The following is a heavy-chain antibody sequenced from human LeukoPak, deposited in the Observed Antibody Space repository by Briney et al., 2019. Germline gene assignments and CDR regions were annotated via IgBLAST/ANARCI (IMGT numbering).Heavy chain of an antibody. D-gene: IGHD6-6*01. CDR3: AKDPFEFHSSTSGWFDP. V-gene: IGHV3-33*06. CDR2: IWYDGSNK. CDR1: GFTFSSYG. Sequence: GGSLRLSCAASGFTFSSYGMHWVRQAPGKGLEWVAVIWYDGSNKYYADSVKGRFTISRDNSKNTLYLQMNSLRAEDTAVYYCAKDPFEFHSSTSGWFDPWGQGTLVTVSS. J-gene: IGHJ5*02.